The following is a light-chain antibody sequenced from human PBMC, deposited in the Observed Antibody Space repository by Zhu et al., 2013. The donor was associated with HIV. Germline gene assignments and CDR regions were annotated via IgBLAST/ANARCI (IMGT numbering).Light chain of an antibody. V-gene: IGKV3-15*01. CDR1: QSVSSH. CDR3: QQYNVWPRT. J-gene: IGKJ1*01. CDR2: GAS. Sequence: EIVLTQSPVSLSLSPGERVTLSCRASQSVSSHLAWYQQKPGQAPRLLIYGASTRDTGIPARFSGSGSETEFTLTITSLQSEDFAVYYCQQYNVWPRTFGQGTRVEI.